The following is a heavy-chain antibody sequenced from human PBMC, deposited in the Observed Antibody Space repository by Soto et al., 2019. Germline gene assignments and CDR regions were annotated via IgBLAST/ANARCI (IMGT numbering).Heavy chain of an antibody. CDR3: AKESMPEHYGDTLFDY. Sequence: EVQLLESGGTLVQPGGSLRLSCAASGFSFSNYALSWVRQAPGKGLEWVSTFSAGCRTYYAASVKGRFTIARDSSQNTVHLQISDLRPEDTAVYYCAKESMPEHYGDTLFDYWGQGTRVTVSS. CDR1: GFSFSNYA. D-gene: IGHD4-17*01. J-gene: IGHJ4*02. V-gene: IGHV3-23*01. CDR2: FSAGCRT.